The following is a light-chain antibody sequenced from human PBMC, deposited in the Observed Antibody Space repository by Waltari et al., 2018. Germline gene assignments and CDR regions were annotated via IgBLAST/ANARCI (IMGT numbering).Light chain of an antibody. J-gene: IGKJ2*01. V-gene: IGKV1-39*01. CDR2: AAS. Sequence: DIHMTQSPSSLSASVGARVTITCRASQSISSYLNWYRQKPGKAPKLLIYAASSLQSGVPSRFSGSGSGTDFTLTISSLQPEDFATYYCQQSYSTPYTFGQGTKLEIK. CDR3: QQSYSTPYT. CDR1: QSISSY.